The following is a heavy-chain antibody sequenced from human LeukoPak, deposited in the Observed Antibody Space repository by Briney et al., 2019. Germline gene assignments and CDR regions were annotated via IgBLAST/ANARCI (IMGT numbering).Heavy chain of an antibody. Sequence: GGSLRLSCAASGFTFSSYAMSWVRQAPGKGLEWVSAISGSGGSTYYADSVKGRFTISRDNSKNTLYLQMNSLRAEDTAVYYCAKAVAALYYYYYGMDAWGQGTTVTVSS. V-gene: IGHV3-23*01. CDR3: AKAVAALYYYYYGMDA. J-gene: IGHJ6*02. D-gene: IGHD6-19*01. CDR1: GFTFSSYA. CDR2: ISGSGGST.